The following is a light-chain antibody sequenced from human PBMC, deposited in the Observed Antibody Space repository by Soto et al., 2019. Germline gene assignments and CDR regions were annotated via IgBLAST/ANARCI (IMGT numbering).Light chain of an antibody. V-gene: IGLV1-40*01. Sequence: QSVLTQPPSVSGAPGQRITLGCTGSNSNIGAGYDVHWYRQFPGAAPKVLLSTKSHRPSGVLDRFSASKSGTSASLAITGLQPEDAAEYYCPSYDRGLLGLVFGTGTKLTVL. CDR3: PSYDRGLLGLV. CDR2: TKS. J-gene: IGLJ2*01. CDR1: NSNIGAGYD.